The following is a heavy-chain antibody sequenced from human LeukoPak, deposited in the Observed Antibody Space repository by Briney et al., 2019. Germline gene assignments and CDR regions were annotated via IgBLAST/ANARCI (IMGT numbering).Heavy chain of an antibody. CDR2: INPNSGGT. CDR1: GYTFTGYY. V-gene: IGHV1-2*02. D-gene: IGHD3-10*01. CDR3: ARYYYGSGSYYNALPFFDP. Sequence: GASVKVSCKASGYTFTGYYMHWARQAPGQGLEWMGWINPNSGGTNYAQKFQGRVTMTRDTSISTAYMELSRLRSDDTAVYYCARYYYGSGSYYNALPFFDPWGQGTLVTVSS. J-gene: IGHJ5*02.